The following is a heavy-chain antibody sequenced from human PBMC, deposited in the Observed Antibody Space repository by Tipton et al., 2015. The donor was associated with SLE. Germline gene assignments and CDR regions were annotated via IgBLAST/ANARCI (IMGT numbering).Heavy chain of an antibody. CDR1: GNSIYNGFY. CDR2: IYHSGNT. D-gene: IGHD2-2*02. J-gene: IGHJ4*02. CDR3: ARTSTAISPFDY. V-gene: IGHV4-38-2*01. Sequence: TLSLTCSVSGNSIYNGFYWGWIRQSPGKGLEWIGSIYHSGNTYYNPSLQGRVTISVDTSQNQFSLKLSSVTAADTAVYYCARTSTAISPFDYWGQGTLVTVSS.